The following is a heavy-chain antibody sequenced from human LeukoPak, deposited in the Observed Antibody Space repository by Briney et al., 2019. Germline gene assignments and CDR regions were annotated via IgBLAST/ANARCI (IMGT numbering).Heavy chain of an antibody. V-gene: IGHV1-2*02. CDR3: ARDRITIFGVVFNWFDP. D-gene: IGHD3-3*01. J-gene: IGHJ5*02. Sequence: ASVKVSCKASGYTFTGYYMHWVRQAPGQGLEWMGWINPNSGGTNYAQKFQGRVTMTKDTSISTAYMELSRLRSDDTAVYYCARDRITIFGVVFNWFDPWGQGTLVTVSS. CDR2: INPNSGGT. CDR1: GYTFTGYY.